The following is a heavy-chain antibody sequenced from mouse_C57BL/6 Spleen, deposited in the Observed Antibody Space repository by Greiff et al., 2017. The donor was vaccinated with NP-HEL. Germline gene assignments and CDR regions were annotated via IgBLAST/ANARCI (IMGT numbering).Heavy chain of an antibody. CDR3: ARCGTTVVDWYFDV. V-gene: IGHV1-76*01. D-gene: IGHD1-1*01. Sequence: VQLQQSGAELVRPGASVKLSCKASGYTFTDYYINWVKQRPGQGLEWIARIYPGSGNTYYNEKFKGKATLTAEKSSSTAYMQLSSLTSEDSAVYCCARCGTTVVDWYFDVWGTGTTVTVSS. J-gene: IGHJ1*03. CDR2: IYPGSGNT. CDR1: GYTFTDYY.